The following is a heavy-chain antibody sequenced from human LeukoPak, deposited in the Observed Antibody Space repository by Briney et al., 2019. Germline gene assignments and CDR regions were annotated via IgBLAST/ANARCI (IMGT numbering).Heavy chain of an antibody. CDR1: GFTFSSYR. CDR3: AAGASMVRGVISAY. Sequence: GGSLRLSCAASGFTFSSYRMNWGRQAPGKGLEWVSSISSSSSYIYYADSVKDRFTISRDNAKNSLYLQMNSLRAEDTAVYYCAAGASMVRGVISAYWGQGTLVTVSS. CDR2: ISSSSSYI. V-gene: IGHV3-21*01. J-gene: IGHJ4*02. D-gene: IGHD3-10*01.